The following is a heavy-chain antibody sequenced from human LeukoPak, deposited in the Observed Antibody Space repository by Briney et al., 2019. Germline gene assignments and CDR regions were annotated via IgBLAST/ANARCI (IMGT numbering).Heavy chain of an antibody. D-gene: IGHD1-26*01. CDR2: IKQDGSEK. J-gene: IGHJ6*03. CDR3: AKPTGAARGDYYYYYYMDV. Sequence: PGGSLRLSCAASGFTFSSYWMSWVRQAPGKGLEWVANIKQDGSEKYYVDSVKGRFTISRDNAKNSLYLQMNSLRAEDTAVYYCAKPTGAARGDYYYYYYMDVWGKGTTVTVSS. V-gene: IGHV3-7*01. CDR1: GFTFSSYW.